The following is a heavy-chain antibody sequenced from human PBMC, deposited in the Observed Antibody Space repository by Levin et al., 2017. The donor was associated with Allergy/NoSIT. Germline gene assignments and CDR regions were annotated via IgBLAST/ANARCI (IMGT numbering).Heavy chain of an antibody. V-gene: IGHV3-30-3*01. CDR1: GFTFNTYS. J-gene: IGHJ4*02. CDR3: ARDLGYTSGHPFDY. CDR2: ISYDGTNK. D-gene: IGHD5-18*01. Sequence: GESLKISCAASGFTFNTYSMHWVRQAPGKGLEWVALISYDGTNKYYADSVKGRFTISRDNSKNTLYLQMNSLRAEDTAMYYCARDLGYTSGHPFDYWGQGTLVTVSS.